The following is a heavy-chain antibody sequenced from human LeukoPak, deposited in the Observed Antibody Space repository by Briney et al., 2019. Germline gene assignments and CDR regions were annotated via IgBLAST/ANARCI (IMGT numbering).Heavy chain of an antibody. Sequence: GESLKISCKGSGYSFITYWIGWVRQMPGQGLEWMGIIYPGDSDTRYSPSFQGQVTISADKSISTAYLQWSSLKASDTPMYYCASQLTGDPNWLDPWGQGTLVTVSS. V-gene: IGHV5-51*01. D-gene: IGHD7-27*01. CDR1: GYSFITYW. CDR2: IYPGDSDT. J-gene: IGHJ5*02. CDR3: ASQLTGDPNWLDP.